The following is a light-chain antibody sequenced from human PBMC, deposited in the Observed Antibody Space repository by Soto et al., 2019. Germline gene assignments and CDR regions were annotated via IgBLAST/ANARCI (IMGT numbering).Light chain of an antibody. Sequence: DIVMTQSPDSLAVSLGERATINCKSSQSVLYSSNNKNYSAWYQQKPGQPLKLLIYWTSTRESGVPDRFSGGGSGTDFALTISSLQAEDVAVYYCQQYYTTPQTFGQGTKVEIK. CDR2: WTS. V-gene: IGKV4-1*01. CDR3: QQYYTTPQT. J-gene: IGKJ1*01. CDR1: QSVLYSSNNKNY.